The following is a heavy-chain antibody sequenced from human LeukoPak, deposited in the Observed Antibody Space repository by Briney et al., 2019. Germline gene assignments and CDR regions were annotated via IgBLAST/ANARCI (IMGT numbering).Heavy chain of an antibody. V-gene: IGHV3-23*01. Sequence: QTWGSLRLSCAASGFTLRSYDMSWVRQAPGKGLEWVAATSGSGVNSYYADSVRGRFTISRDNSQNTLYLQMDSLRAEDTALYYCAKEYSGYDFDYWGQGTLVTVSS. D-gene: IGHD5-12*01. J-gene: IGHJ4*02. CDR2: TSGSGVNS. CDR1: GFTLRSYD. CDR3: AKEYSGYDFDY.